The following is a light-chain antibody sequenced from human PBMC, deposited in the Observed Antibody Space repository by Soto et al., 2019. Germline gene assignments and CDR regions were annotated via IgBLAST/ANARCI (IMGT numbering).Light chain of an antibody. CDR2: GAS. Sequence: EIVMMQYPATLSVSPGERATLSCRASQSVSSNLAWYQQKFGQAPSLLIYGASTRATGIPARFSGSGSGTEFTLTISSLQSEDFAVYYCQQYNNWPRTFGQGTKVDI. CDR1: QSVSSN. CDR3: QQYNNWPRT. J-gene: IGKJ1*01. V-gene: IGKV3-15*01.